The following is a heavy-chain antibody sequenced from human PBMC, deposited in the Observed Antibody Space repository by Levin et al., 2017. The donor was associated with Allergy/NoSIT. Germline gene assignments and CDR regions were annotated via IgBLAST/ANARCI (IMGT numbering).Heavy chain of an antibody. Sequence: ASVKVSCKASGYTFTSYGISWVRQAPGQGLEWMGWISAYNGNTNYAQKLQGRVTMTTDTSTSTAYMELRSLRSDDTAVYYCARSESSSWYEGYFDYWGQGTLVTVSS. CDR1: GYTFTSYG. CDR2: ISAYNGNT. CDR3: ARSESSSWYEGYFDY. D-gene: IGHD6-13*01. J-gene: IGHJ4*02. V-gene: IGHV1-18*01.